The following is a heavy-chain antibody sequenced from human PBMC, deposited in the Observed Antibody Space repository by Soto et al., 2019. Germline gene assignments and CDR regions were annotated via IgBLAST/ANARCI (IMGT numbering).Heavy chain of an antibody. D-gene: IGHD3-16*02. CDR3: ASSPLRLGELSRPHWYFDL. V-gene: IGHV4-59*01. CDR2: INYSGST. J-gene: IGHJ2*01. Sequence: SETLSLTCTVSGGSISSYYWSWIRQPPGKGLEWIGYINYSGSTNYNPSLKSRVTISVDTSKNQFSLKLSSVTAADTAVYYCASSPLRLGELSRPHWYFDLWGRGTLVTVSS. CDR1: GGSISSYY.